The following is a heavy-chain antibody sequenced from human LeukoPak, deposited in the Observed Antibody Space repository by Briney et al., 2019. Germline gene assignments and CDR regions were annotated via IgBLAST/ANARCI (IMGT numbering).Heavy chain of an antibody. Sequence: SQTLSLPCTVSGGSISSGDYYWSWIRQPPGKGLEWIGYIYYSGSTYYNPSLKSRVTISVDTSKNQFSLRLSSVTAADTAVYYCAREGAHGDSGCLDPWGQGTLVTVSS. D-gene: IGHD4-17*01. CDR3: AREGAHGDSGCLDP. CDR2: IYYSGST. CDR1: GGSISSGDYY. J-gene: IGHJ5*02. V-gene: IGHV4-30-4*01.